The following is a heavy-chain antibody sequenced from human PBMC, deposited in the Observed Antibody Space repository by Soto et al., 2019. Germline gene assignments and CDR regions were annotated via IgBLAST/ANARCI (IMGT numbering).Heavy chain of an antibody. CDR1: GFTFDDYA. J-gene: IGHJ4*02. Sequence: EVQLVESGGGLVQPGRSLRLSCAASGFTFDDYAMHWVRQAPGKGLEWVSGIRWNSGSIGYADSVKGRFTISRDNAKNSLYLQMNSRRAEDTALYYCAKEGNILSSGSSEKNFDYWGQGTLVTVSS. CDR3: AKEGNILSSGSSEKNFDY. V-gene: IGHV3-9*01. D-gene: IGHD3-10*01. CDR2: IRWNSGSI.